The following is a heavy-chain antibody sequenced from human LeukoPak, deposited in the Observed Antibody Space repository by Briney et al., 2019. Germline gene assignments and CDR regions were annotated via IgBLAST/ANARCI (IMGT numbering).Heavy chain of an antibody. CDR2: ISGSDGST. CDR3: AKDGGYYDFDS. Sequence: GGSLRLSCAASGFTFSSYGMSWVRQAPGKGLEWVSVISGSDGSTYYADSVKGRFTISRDNSKNTLYLQMYSLRVEDTAVYYCAKDGGYYDFDSWGQGTLVTVSS. D-gene: IGHD5-12*01. CDR1: GFTFSSYG. J-gene: IGHJ4*02. V-gene: IGHV3-23*01.